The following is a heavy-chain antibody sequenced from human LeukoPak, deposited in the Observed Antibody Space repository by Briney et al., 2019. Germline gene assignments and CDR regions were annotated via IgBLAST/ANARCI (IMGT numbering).Heavy chain of an antibody. J-gene: IGHJ4*02. Sequence: SETLSLTCSDSGDSVTSHGWGWVRQPPGKGLEWIGYVYASGANSDNCNPSLKSRITISVDTSRNQFSLRLNSVTAADTAIYYCARDNVGSLDFWGQGILVTVSS. CDR2: VYASGAN. V-gene: IGHV4-59*02. CDR1: GDSVTSHG. CDR3: ARDNVGSLDF. D-gene: IGHD3-10*01.